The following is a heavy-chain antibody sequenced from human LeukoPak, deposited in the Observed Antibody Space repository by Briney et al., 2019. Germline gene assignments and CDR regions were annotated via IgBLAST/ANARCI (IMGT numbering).Heavy chain of an antibody. D-gene: IGHD4-11*01. CDR2: IYYSGST. J-gene: IGHJ4*02. CDR3: ASITYSNFDY. V-gene: IGHV4-38-2*02. Sequence: SETLSLTCTVSGYSINSGYYWGWIRQPPGKGLGWIGSIYYSGSTYYNPSLKSRVTISVDTSKNQFSLKLSSVTAADTAVYYCASITYSNFDYWGQGTLVTVSS. CDR1: GYSINSGYY.